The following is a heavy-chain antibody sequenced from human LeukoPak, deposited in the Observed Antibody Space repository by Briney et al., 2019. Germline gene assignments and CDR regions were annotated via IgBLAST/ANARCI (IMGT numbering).Heavy chain of an antibody. J-gene: IGHJ4*02. CDR1: GGSISSGSYY. D-gene: IGHD4-17*01. CDR2: IDTSGST. CDR3: AREGIYGDYRH. Sequence: SLTLSLTCTVSGGSISSGSYYWSWIRQPAGKGLEWIGRIDTSGSTNYNPSLKSRVIMSADTSKKQFSLKLRSVTAADTAVYYCAREGIYGDYRHWGQGTLVTVSS. V-gene: IGHV4-61*02.